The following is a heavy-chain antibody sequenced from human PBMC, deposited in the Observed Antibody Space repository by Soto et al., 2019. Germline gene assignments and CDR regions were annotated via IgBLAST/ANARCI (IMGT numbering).Heavy chain of an antibody. CDR3: AKDIRDVYCSSTSCYNYYYGMDV. J-gene: IGHJ6*02. CDR2: ISGSGGST. V-gene: IGHV3-23*01. D-gene: IGHD2-2*02. CDR1: GFTFSSYA. Sequence: GGSLRLSCAASGFTFSSYAMSWVRQAPGKGLEWVSAISGSGGSTYYADSVKGRFTISRDNSKNTLYLQMNSLRAEDTAVYYCAKDIRDVYCSSTSCYNYYYGMDVWGQGTKVTVSS.